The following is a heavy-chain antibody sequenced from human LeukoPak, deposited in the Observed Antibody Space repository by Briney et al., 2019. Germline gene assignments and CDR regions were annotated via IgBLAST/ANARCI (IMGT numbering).Heavy chain of an antibody. D-gene: IGHD6-13*01. J-gene: IGHJ4*02. CDR2: IKQDGSEK. Sequence: GGSLRLSCAASGFTFSSYWMSWVRQAPGKGLEWVANIKQDGSEKYYVDSVKGRFTISRDNAKNSLYLQMNSLRAEDTAVYYCARDAYSSSSPLDYWGQGTLVTVSS. CDR1: GFTFSSYW. V-gene: IGHV3-7*01. CDR3: ARDAYSSSSPLDY.